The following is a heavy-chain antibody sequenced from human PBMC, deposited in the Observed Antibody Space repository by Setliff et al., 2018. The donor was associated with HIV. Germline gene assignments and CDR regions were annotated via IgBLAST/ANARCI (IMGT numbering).Heavy chain of an antibody. Sequence: PSETCPSPALSLVAPSAVIITTGAGSGNPPGRDWSGLGVCIPVGSTNYNPSLKSRVTISVGTSKRQFSLKLSSVTAADTAVYYCAREERKAPAGSGYYYYGMDVWGQGTMVTVSS. V-gene: IGHV4-61*02. CDR3: AREERKAPAGSGYYYYGMDV. J-gene: IGHJ6*02. CDR1: VAPSAVIITT. D-gene: IGHD6-13*01. CDR2: CIPVGST.